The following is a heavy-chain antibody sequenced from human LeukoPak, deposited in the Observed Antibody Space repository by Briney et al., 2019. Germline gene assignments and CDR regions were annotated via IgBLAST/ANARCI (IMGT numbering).Heavy chain of an antibody. CDR2: ISGSGGSI. D-gene: IGHD2-2*01. Sequence: GGSLRLSCAASGFTFSSYAMSWVRQAPGKGLEWVSAISGSGGSIYYADSVKGRFTISRDNSKNTLYLQMNRLRAEDTAVYYCAKDTVVVPAAEFDYWGQGTLVTVSS. J-gene: IGHJ4*02. CDR1: GFTFSSYA. V-gene: IGHV3-23*01. CDR3: AKDTVVVPAAEFDY.